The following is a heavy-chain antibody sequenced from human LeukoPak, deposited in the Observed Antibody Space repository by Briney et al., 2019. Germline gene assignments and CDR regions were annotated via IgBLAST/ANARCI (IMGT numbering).Heavy chain of an antibody. CDR1: GFTFSSYA. D-gene: IGHD6-13*01. J-gene: IGHJ4*02. CDR2: ISGSGGST. V-gene: IGHV3-23*01. Sequence: PGGSLRLSCAASGFTFSSYAMSWVRQAPGKGLEWVSAISGSGGSTYYADSVKGRFTISRDNSKNTLYLQMNSLRAEDTAVYYCARPRRNQLVPDPSFDYLGQGNLVTVSS. CDR3: ARPRRNQLVPDPSFDY.